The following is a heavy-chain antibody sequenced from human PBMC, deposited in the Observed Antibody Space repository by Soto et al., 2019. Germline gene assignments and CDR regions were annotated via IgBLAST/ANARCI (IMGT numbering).Heavy chain of an antibody. V-gene: IGHV4-39*01. D-gene: IGHD3-22*01. CDR1: GGSISSSSYY. CDR2: IYYSGST. J-gene: IGHJ4*02. CDR3: ARQENNDSSGYTLFDY. Sequence: SETLSLTCTVSGGSISSSSYYWGWIRQPPGKGLEWIGSIYYSGSTYYNPSLKSRVTISVDTSKNQFSLKLSSVTAADTAVYYCARQENNDSSGYTLFDYWGQGTLVTVSS.